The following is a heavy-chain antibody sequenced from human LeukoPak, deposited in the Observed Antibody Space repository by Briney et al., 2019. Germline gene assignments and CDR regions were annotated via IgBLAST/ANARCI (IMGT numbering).Heavy chain of an antibody. D-gene: IGHD1-1*01. V-gene: IGHV3-23*01. CDR2: IDISGGST. CDR3: ANEVRPNDY. J-gene: IGHJ4*02. CDR1: GFSFSSHA. Sequence: GGPLRLSCAASGFSFSSHAMCGVRQAPGKGLEWVSSIDISGGSTYYADSVQGRFTISKDNSKNTLYLQMNSLRAEDTALYYCANEVRPNDYWGQGTLVTVSS.